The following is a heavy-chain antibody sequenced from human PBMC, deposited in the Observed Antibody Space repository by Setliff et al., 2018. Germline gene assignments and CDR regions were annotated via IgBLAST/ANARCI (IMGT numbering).Heavy chain of an antibody. CDR3: ARHVGPSIAARHFLYYYYYYMDV. D-gene: IGHD6-6*01. J-gene: IGHJ6*03. CDR1: GGSISSGGYY. Sequence: PSETLSLTCTVSGGSISSGGYYWSWIRQHPGKGLEWIGYIYYSGSTSYYNPSLKSRVTISVDKSKNQFSLSLRSVTAADTAVYYCARHVGPSIAARHFLYYYYYYMDVWGKGTTVTVSS. CDR2: IYYSGSTS. V-gene: IGHV4-31*03.